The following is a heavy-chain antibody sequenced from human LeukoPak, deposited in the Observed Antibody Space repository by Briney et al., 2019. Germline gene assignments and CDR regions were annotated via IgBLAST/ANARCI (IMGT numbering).Heavy chain of an antibody. D-gene: IGHD3-9*01. CDR3: TTDLKVDYDILTGYYLNDY. J-gene: IGHJ4*02. CDR1: GFTFSNAW. V-gene: IGHV3-15*01. Sequence: PGGSLRLSCVASGFTFSNAWMGWVRQAPGKGLEWVGRIKSKTDGGTTDYAAPVKGRFTISRDDSKNTLYLQMNSLNTEDTAVYYCTTDLKVDYDILTGYYLNDYWGQGTLVTVSS. CDR2: IKSKTDGGTT.